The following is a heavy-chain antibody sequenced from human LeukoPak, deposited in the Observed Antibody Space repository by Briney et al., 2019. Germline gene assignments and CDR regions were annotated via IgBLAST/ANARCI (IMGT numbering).Heavy chain of an antibody. CDR3: ARDVGLGGYDLGANFDY. V-gene: IGHV1-2*02. D-gene: IGHD5-12*01. CDR2: INPNSGGT. CDR1: GYTFTGYY. J-gene: IGHJ4*02. Sequence: ASVKVSCKASGYTFTGYYMHWVRQAPGQGLEWMGWINPNSGGTNYAQKFQGRVTMTRDTSISTAYMALSRLRSDDTAVYYCARDVGLGGYDLGANFDYWGQGTLVTVSS.